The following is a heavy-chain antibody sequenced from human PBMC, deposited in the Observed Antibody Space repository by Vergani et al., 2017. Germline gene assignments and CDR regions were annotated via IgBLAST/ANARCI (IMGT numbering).Heavy chain of an antibody. J-gene: IGHJ4*02. CDR3: AKHFSGWGIDY. Sequence: QVQLVESGGGVVQRGGSLRLSCATSGFTLSNYDMQWIRQGPGKGLEFVAFIQFDGSNQYYADCVKGRFTLSRDFSKNTLYLQMNSLRTDDTATYYCAKHFSGWGIDYWGQGTQVIVSS. D-gene: IGHD6-19*01. CDR2: IQFDGSNQ. V-gene: IGHV3-30*02. CDR1: GFTLSNYD.